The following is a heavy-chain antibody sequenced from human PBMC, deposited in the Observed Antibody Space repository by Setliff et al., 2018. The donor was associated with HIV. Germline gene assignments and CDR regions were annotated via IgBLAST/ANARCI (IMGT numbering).Heavy chain of an antibody. CDR3: ARGDTTPIYPNYMDV. V-gene: IGHV3-21*01. CDR2: ISPSGSYI. CDR1: GFTFSSHN. D-gene: IGHD2-21*02. J-gene: IGHJ6*03. Sequence: PGGSLRLSCAASGFTFSSHNMNWVRQAPGKGLEWVSSISPSGSYIYYADSMKGRFTISRDNAKNSLYLQMNSLRVEDTAVYYCARGDTTPIYPNYMDVWGKGTTVT.